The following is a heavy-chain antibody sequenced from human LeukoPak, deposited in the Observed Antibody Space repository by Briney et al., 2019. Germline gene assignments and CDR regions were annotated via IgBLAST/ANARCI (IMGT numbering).Heavy chain of an antibody. V-gene: IGHV3-21*01. CDR3: ARDGYSSSWYGGYYYYYYMDA. CDR2: ISSSSSYI. D-gene: IGHD6-13*01. CDR1: GFTFSSYS. Sequence: GGSLRLSCAASGFTFSSYSMNWVRQAPGKGLEWVSSISSSSSYIYYADSVKGRFTISRDNAKNSLYLQMNSLRAEDTAVYYCARDGYSSSWYGGYYYYYYMDAWGKGTTVTVSS. J-gene: IGHJ6*03.